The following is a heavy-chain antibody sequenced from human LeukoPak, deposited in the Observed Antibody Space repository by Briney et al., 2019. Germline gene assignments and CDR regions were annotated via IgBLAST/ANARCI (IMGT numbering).Heavy chain of an antibody. D-gene: IGHD3-3*01. CDR2: ISAYNGNT. Sequence: ASVKVSCKASGYTFTSYGISWVRQAPGQGLEWMGWISAYNGNTNYAQKLQGRVTMTTDTSTSTAYMELRSLRSEDTAVYYCARGWGGIFGVVTYYYYYMDVWGKGTTVTVSS. J-gene: IGHJ6*03. CDR1: GYTFTSYG. V-gene: IGHV1-18*01. CDR3: ARGWGGIFGVVTYYYYYMDV.